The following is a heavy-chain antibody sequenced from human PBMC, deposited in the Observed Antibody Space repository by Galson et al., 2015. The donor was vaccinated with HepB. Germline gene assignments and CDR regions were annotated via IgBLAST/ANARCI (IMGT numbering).Heavy chain of an antibody. D-gene: IGHD3-22*01. V-gene: IGHV3-23*01. CDR3: AKDPGPFTTAYYMDV. CDR2: ISASGGGT. Sequence: SLRLSCAASGFTFRNFAMTWVRQAPGKGLEWVSGISASGGGTYHADSVKGRFSISRDNSKNTTDLQMNSLRAEDTAIYYCAKDPGPFTTAYYMDVWGKGTTVIVSS. J-gene: IGHJ6*03. CDR1: GFTFRNFA.